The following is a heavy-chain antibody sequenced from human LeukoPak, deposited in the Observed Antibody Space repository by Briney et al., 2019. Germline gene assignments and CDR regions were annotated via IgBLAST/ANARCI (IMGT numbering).Heavy chain of an antibody. D-gene: IGHD4-17*01. CDR2: ISSSSSTI. Sequence: GGSLRLSCAASGFTFSSYSMNWVRQAPGKGLEWVSYISSSSSTIYYADSVKGRFTISRDNAKNSLYLQMNSLRSEDTAVYYCAALSLGGDYVQDAFDIWGQGTMVTVSS. CDR1: GFTFSSYS. V-gene: IGHV3-48*01. J-gene: IGHJ3*02. CDR3: AALSLGGDYVQDAFDI.